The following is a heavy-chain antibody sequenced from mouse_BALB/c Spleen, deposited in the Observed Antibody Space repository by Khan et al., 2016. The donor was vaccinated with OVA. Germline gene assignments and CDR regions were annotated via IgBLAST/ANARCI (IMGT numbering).Heavy chain of an antibody. D-gene: IGHD2-12*01. CDR2: IWSGGST. J-gene: IGHJ3*01. CDR3: ARNSYRYYFTY. Sequence: QVQLKESGPGLVKPSQRLSITCTVSGFSLITYGVHWVRQSPGKGLEWLGVIWSGGSTEYNEAFMYRLTITKDNSKSQVFFKRNSLQVDDTAIYXCARNSYRYYFTYWGRGTLVTVSA. V-gene: IGHV2-4-1*01. CDR1: GFSLITYG.